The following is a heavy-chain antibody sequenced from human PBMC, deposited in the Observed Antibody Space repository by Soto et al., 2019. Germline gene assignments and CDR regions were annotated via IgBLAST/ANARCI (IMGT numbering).Heavy chain of an antibody. CDR3: AKHTDFGSGSSWLGSDNMDTDAFDI. CDR1: GGSISSDIYY. V-gene: IGHV4-39*01. D-gene: IGHD3-10*01. J-gene: IGHJ3*02. CDR2: IYYSGNT. Sequence: QLQLQESGPGLVKPSETLSLTCTVSGGSISSDIYYWGWIRQPPGKGLEWIGTIYYSGNTYYNPSLGSRVTISVDPSNNQFSLRLTSVTAADTAVYYCAKHTDFGSGSSWLGSDNMDTDAFDIWGQGTMVTVS.